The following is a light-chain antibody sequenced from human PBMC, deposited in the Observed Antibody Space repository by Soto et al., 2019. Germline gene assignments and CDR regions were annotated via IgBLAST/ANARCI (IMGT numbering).Light chain of an antibody. CDR1: QDLHID. V-gene: IGKV3-15*01. CDR3: QQYATWPRT. CDR2: GVS. J-gene: IGKJ2*01. Sequence: ETLMTQSPATLSVSPGETVTLSCRSSQDLHIDLAWYHQKPGQAPTLLIYGVSARAPGVPARFSGAGSGTEFTLTIRSQQSADFGVYYCQQYATWPRTFGQGTKVDIK.